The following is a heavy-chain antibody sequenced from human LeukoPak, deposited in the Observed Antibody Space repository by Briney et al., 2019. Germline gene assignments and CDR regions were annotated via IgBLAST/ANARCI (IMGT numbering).Heavy chain of an antibody. CDR2: IYHSGST. J-gene: IGHJ3*02. D-gene: IGHD6-6*01. Sequence: SSETLSLTCTVSGGSISSGGYYWSWIRQPPGKGLEWIGYIYHSGSTYYNPSLKSRVTISVDRSKNQFSLKLSSVTAADTAVYYCARAQYSSSGGYAFDIWGQGTMVTVSS. CDR3: ARAQYSSSGGYAFDI. V-gene: IGHV4-30-2*01. CDR1: GGSISSGGYY.